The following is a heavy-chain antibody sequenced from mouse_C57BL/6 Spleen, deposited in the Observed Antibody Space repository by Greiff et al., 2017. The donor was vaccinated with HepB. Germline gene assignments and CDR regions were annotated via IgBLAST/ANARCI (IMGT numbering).Heavy chain of an antibody. CDR1: GFSLTSYA. Sequence: VKLMDSGPGLVAPSQSLFITCTVSGFSLTSYAISWVRQPPGKGLEWLGVIWTGGGTNYNSALKSRLSISKDNSKSQVFLKMNSLQTDDTARYYSARNRGYSNPYAMDYWGQGTSVTVSS. V-gene: IGHV2-9-1*01. CDR3: ARNRGYSNPYAMDY. D-gene: IGHD2-5*01. J-gene: IGHJ4*01. CDR2: IWTGGGT.